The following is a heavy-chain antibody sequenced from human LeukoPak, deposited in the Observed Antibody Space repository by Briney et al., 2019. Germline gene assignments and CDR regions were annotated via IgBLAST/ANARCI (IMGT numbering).Heavy chain of an antibody. CDR1: GVSISSYY. V-gene: IGHV4-4*07. CDR3: ARSPLYSSGWYVNWFDP. D-gene: IGHD6-19*01. CDR2: IYTSGST. Sequence: SETLSLTCTVSGVSISSYYWSWIRQPAGKGLEWIGRIYTSGSTNYNPSLKSRVTMSVDTSKNQFSLKLSSVTAADTAVYYCARSPLYSSGWYVNWFDPWGQGTLVTVSS. J-gene: IGHJ5*02.